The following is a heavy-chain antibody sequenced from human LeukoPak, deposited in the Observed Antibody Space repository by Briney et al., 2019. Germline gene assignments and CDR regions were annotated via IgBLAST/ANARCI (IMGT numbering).Heavy chain of an antibody. CDR1: GYTFTGYY. J-gene: IGHJ4*02. Sequence: GASVKVSCKASGYTFTGYYMHWVRQAPGQGLEWMGWINPNSGGTNYAQNFQGRVTMTRDTSISIAYMELSRLRSDDTAVYYCARDASVVVVPAAISFIDYWGQGTLVTVSS. CDR3: ARDASVVVVPAAISFIDY. CDR2: INPNSGGT. D-gene: IGHD2-2*01. V-gene: IGHV1-2*02.